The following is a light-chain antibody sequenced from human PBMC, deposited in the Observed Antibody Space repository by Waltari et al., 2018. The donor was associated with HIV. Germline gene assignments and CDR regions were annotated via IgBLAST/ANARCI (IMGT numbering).Light chain of an antibody. J-gene: IGLJ2*01. Sequence: QSALTQPASVSGFLGQPIHISCTGRSPDSRCHKYDSWYQQHPGKIPRIIIFDINNRPSRVSDHFSGSRSGNSASLTFSGLQSGDEAHYYCASNRLDYTLIFGGGTKLTVL. V-gene: IGLV2-14*03. CDR1: SPDSRCHKY. CDR3: ASNRLDYTLI. CDR2: DIN.